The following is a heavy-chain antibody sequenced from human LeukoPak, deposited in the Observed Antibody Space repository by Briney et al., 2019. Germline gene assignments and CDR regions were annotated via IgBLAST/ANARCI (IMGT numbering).Heavy chain of an antibody. Sequence: GGSLRLSCAASGFTFSSYAMSWVRQAPGKGLEWVSAISGSGGSTYYADSAKGRFTISRDNSKNTLYLQMNSLRAEDTAVYYCAKARASIFGVVDDFDYWGQGTLVTVSS. D-gene: IGHD3-3*01. CDR1: GFTFSSYA. CDR2: ISGSGGST. V-gene: IGHV3-23*01. J-gene: IGHJ4*02. CDR3: AKARASIFGVVDDFDY.